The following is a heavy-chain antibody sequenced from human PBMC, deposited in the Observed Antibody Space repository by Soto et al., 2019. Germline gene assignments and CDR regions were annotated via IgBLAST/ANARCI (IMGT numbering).Heavy chain of an antibody. J-gene: IGHJ4*02. CDR1: GGFIDFYY. V-gene: IGHV4-59*08. CDR3: ARRQNWNNIVDT. Sequence: PSETLSLTCTVSGGFIDFYYWSWIRQAPGKGLEWIGCSYYSGTTTYNPSFKSRVSISIDTSKTQFSLRLRSVTAADTAVYYCARRQNWNNIVDTWGQGNLVTSPQ. CDR2: SYYSGTT. D-gene: IGHD1-1*01.